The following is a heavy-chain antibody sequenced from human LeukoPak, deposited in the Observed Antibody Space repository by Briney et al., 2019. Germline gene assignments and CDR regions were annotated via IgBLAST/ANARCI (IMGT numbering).Heavy chain of an antibody. CDR3: ASSIVVVPAATFGAFDI. J-gene: IGHJ3*02. CDR1: GGTFSSYA. CDR2: IIPIFGTA. V-gene: IGHV1-69*13. D-gene: IGHD2-2*01. Sequence: ASVKVSCKASGGTFSSYAISWVRQAPGQGLEWMGGIIPIFGTANYAQKFQGRVTITADESTSTAYMELSSLRSEDTAVYYCASSIVVVPAATFGAFDIWGQGTMVTVSS.